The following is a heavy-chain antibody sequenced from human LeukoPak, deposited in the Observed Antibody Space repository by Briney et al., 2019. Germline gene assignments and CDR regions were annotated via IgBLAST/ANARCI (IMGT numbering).Heavy chain of an antibody. CDR3: ARDLGYFGSGSYLGWFDP. Sequence: SETLSLTCSVSGGSIDNHYWTWIRRPPGKGLEWIGHIYYSGSTTYNPSLKSRVTISVDTSKNQFSLKLSSVTPADTAAYYCARDLGYFGSGSYLGWFDPWGQGTLVTVPS. V-gene: IGHV4-59*11. CDR2: IYYSGST. D-gene: IGHD3-10*01. J-gene: IGHJ5*02. CDR1: GGSIDNHY.